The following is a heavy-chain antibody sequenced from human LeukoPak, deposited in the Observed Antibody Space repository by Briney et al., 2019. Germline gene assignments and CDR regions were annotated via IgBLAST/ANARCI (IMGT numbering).Heavy chain of an antibody. Sequence: SETLSLTCTVSGSSISGYYWTWIRQPPGKGLEWIGYVYNSGNVNYNPSLRSRVTISLDPSKDQFSLKLSSVTAADTAIYYCARGDSHLHSSGYYYYWGQGTLVTVSS. CDR1: GSSISGYY. D-gene: IGHD3-22*01. V-gene: IGHV4-59*01. CDR3: ARGDSHLHSSGYYYY. J-gene: IGHJ4*02. CDR2: VYNSGNV.